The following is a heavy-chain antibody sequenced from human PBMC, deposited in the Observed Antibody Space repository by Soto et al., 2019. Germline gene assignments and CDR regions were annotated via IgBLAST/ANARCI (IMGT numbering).Heavy chain of an antibody. CDR1: GFTFSSYA. CDR3: AKALDDFWSGYYQKDAFDI. J-gene: IGHJ3*02. CDR2: ISGSGGST. Sequence: GGSLRLSCAASGFTFSSYAMSWVRQAPGKGLEWVSAISGSGGSTYYADSVKGRFTISRDNSKNTLYLQMNSLRAEDTAVYYCAKALDDFWSGYYQKDAFDIWGQGTMVTVSS. V-gene: IGHV3-23*01. D-gene: IGHD3-3*01.